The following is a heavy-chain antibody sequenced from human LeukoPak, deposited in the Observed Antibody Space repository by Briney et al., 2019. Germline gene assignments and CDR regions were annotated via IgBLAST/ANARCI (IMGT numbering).Heavy chain of an antibody. CDR3: ARATTASARDH. CDR2: LNQDADRE. V-gene: IGHV3-7*01. CDR1: GFNFRAYW. J-gene: IGHJ4*02. Sequence: GGSLRLSCAASGFNFRAYWMSWARQAPGKGLEWVASLNQDADREYYVDSVKGRFTISRDNAKNSLYLQMDSLSVEDTAVYYCARATTASARDHWGQGTLVTVSS. D-gene: IGHD1-14*01.